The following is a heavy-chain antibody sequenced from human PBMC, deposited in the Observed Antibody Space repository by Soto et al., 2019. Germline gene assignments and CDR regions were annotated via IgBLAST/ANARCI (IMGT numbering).Heavy chain of an antibody. D-gene: IGHD3-16*01. Sequence: SVKVSCKASGDTFSSYAISWVRQAPGQELEWMGGIIPIFGTANYAQKFQGRVTITADKSTRTAYMELSSLRSEDTAVYYCARLPRRALPGGYFDYRRQRTLVTV. CDR2: IIPIFGTA. CDR1: GDTFSSYA. CDR3: ARLPRRALPGGYFDY. J-gene: IGHJ4*02. V-gene: IGHV1-69*06.